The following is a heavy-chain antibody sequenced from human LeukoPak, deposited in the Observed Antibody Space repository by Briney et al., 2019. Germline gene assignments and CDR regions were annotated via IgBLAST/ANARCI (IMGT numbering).Heavy chain of an antibody. CDR3: ARDLDSYGSY. CDR1: GFTFSIHA. Sequence: PGGSLRLSCAASGFTFSIHAMGWVRQAPGKGLEWVSAITGSTGHTYYADSVKGRFTISRDNSKNTLYLQMNSLRAEDTAVYYCARDLDSYGSYWGQGTLVTVSS. CDR2: ITGSTGHT. V-gene: IGHV3-23*01. D-gene: IGHD5-18*01. J-gene: IGHJ4*02.